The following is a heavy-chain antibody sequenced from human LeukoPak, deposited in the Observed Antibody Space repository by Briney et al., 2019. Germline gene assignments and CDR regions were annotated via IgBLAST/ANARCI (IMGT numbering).Heavy chain of an antibody. CDR3: ARGPYGSSVDYYYMDV. D-gene: IGHD3-22*01. CDR2: INTNTGNP. J-gene: IGHJ6*03. Sequence: GASVKVSCKASGGTFSSYTISWVRQAPGQGLEWMGWINTNTGNPTYAQGFTGRFVFSLDTSVSTAYLQISSLKAEDTAVYYCARGPYGSSVDYYYMDVWGKGTTVTVSS. CDR1: GGTFSSYT. V-gene: IGHV7-4-1*02.